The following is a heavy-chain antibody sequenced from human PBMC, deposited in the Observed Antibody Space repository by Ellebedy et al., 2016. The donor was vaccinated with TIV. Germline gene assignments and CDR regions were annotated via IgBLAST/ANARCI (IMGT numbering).Heavy chain of an antibody. CDR3: ETPGRVTTSY. CDR2: IKQDGSET. J-gene: IGHJ4*02. V-gene: IGHV3-7*01. D-gene: IGHD2-21*02. Sequence: GESLKISCAASGFTFTTHWMSWVRQAPGKGLEWVANIKQDGSETYYVDSVKGRFTVSRDNARNSLYLQMNSLRAEDTAVYYCETPGRVTTSYWGQGTLVTVSS. CDR1: GFTFTTHW.